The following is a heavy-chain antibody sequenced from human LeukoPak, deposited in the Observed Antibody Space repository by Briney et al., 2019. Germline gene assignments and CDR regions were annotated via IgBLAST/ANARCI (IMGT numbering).Heavy chain of an antibody. Sequence: GGSLRLSCAASGFTFSTYSLNWVRQAPGKGLEWVSAISGSGGSTYYADSVKGRFTISRDNSKNTLYLQMNSLRAEDTAVYYCEAPHYDYWGQGTLVTVSS. J-gene: IGHJ4*02. CDR3: EAPHYDY. CDR2: ISGSGGST. V-gene: IGHV3-23*01. CDR1: GFTFSTYS.